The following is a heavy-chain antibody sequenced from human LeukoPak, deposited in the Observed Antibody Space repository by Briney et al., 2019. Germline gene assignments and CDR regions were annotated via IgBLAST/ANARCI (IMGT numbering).Heavy chain of an antibody. Sequence: SVKVSCKASGGTFSSYAISWVRQAPGQGLEWMGRIIPILGIANYAQKFQGRFTITADKSTSTAYMELSSLRSEDTAVYYCARELLWFGELSNPYYYHYGMDVWGQGTTVTVSS. V-gene: IGHV1-69*04. CDR3: ARELLWFGELSNPYYYHYGMDV. J-gene: IGHJ6*02. CDR2: IIPILGIA. D-gene: IGHD3-10*01. CDR1: GGTFSSYA.